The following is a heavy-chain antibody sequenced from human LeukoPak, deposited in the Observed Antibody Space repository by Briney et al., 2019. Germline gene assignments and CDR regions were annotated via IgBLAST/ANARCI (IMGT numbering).Heavy chain of an antibody. Sequence: PGGSLRLSCAVSGFTFTSYWMNWVRQAPGKGLEWVASIRQDGGEKSYVDSVKGRFTISRDNTKNSLYLQMSSLRPEDTAVYYCARDGTAPGLYFDLWGQGTPVTVSS. V-gene: IGHV3-7*01. CDR2: IRQDGGEK. CDR1: GFTFTSYW. J-gene: IGHJ4*01. CDR3: ARDGTAPGLYFDL. D-gene: IGHD6-13*01.